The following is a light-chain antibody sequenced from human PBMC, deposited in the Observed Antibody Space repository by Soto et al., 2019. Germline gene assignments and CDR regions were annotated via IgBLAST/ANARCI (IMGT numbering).Light chain of an antibody. CDR1: QDISRF. V-gene: IGKV1-17*03. CDR2: LAT. CDR3: LQHYAYPWT. J-gene: IGKJ1*01. Sequence: IQLTQSPSAVSASFRDKVMITCRASQDISRFLAWFQQNPGKVPKRLVYLATALQNGAPSRFSGSGSGTEFNFTISSLQPEDFATYYCLQHYAYPWTFGQGSKVDTK.